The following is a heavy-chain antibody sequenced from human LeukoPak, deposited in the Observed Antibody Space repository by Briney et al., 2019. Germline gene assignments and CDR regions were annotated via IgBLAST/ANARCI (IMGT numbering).Heavy chain of an antibody. CDR1: GYTFTSYA. V-gene: IGHV7-4-1*02. CDR3: ARELYSSSWYLDYYYGMDV. Sequence: ASVKVSCKASGYTFTSYAMNWVRQAPGQGLEWMGWINTNTGNPTYAQGFTGRFVFSLDASVSTAYLQISSLKAEDTAVYYCARELYSSSWYLDYYYGMDVWGQGTTVTVSS. CDR2: INTNTGNP. J-gene: IGHJ6*02. D-gene: IGHD6-13*01.